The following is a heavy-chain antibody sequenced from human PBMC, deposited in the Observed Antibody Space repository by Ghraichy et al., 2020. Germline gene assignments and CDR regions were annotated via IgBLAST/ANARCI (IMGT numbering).Heavy chain of an antibody. CDR3: VRWSRGLKGWGRGPQPDY. Sequence: ASVKVSCKASGFTFSTYGLSWVRQAPGQGLDWMGWISGYNGNTSYAQKFQGRLTMTTDTGTSTAYMELRSLRFDDTAMYYCVRWSRGLKGWGRGPQPDYRGQGTLVTVSS. CDR1: GFTFSTYG. V-gene: IGHV1-18*01. CDR2: ISGYNGNT. D-gene: IGHD3-16*01. J-gene: IGHJ4*02.